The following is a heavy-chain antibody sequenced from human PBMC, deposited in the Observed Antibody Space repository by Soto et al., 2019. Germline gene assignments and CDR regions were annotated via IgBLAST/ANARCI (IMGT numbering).Heavy chain of an antibody. CDR1: GFTFSNYA. Sequence: GGSLRLSCAASGFTFSNYAMSWVRQAPGKGLEWVSAISGSGGSTYYADSVKGRFTISRDNSKNTLYLQMNSLRAEDTAVYYCAKAWAMYYYDSSGYSIDYWGQGTLVTVSS. CDR3: AKAWAMYYYDSSGYSIDY. D-gene: IGHD3-22*01. CDR2: ISGSGGST. J-gene: IGHJ4*02. V-gene: IGHV3-23*01.